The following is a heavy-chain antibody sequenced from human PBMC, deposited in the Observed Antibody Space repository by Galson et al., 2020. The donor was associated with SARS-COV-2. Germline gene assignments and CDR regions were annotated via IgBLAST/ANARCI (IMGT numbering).Heavy chain of an antibody. Sequence: KVSCKVSGYSITNYWIAWVRQMPGKGLEWMGIIYLADSDTRYSPSFQGQVTISADKSISTAYLQWSSLKASDTAMYYCATNYYDISGYYWRHWCDPWGQGTLVIVSS. CDR3: ATNYYDISGYYWRHWCDP. J-gene: IGHJ5*02. V-gene: IGHV5-51*01. D-gene: IGHD3-22*01. CDR1: GYSITNYW. CDR2: IYLADSDT.